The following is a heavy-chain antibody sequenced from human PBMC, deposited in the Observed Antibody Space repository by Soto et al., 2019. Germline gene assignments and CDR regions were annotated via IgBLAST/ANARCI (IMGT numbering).Heavy chain of an antibody. CDR1: GFTFSSYA. J-gene: IGHJ4*02. Sequence: GGSLRLSCAASGFTFSSYAMHWVRQAPGKGLEWVAVISYDGSNKYYADSVKGRFTISRDNSKNTLYLQMNSLRAEDTAVYYCARRFEFGSGMFDYWGQGTLVTVSS. V-gene: IGHV3-30-3*01. D-gene: IGHD6-19*01. CDR3: ARRFEFGSGMFDY. CDR2: ISYDGSNK.